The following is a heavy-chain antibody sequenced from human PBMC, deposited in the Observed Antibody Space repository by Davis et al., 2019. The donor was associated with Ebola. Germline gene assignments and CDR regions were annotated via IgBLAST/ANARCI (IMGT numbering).Heavy chain of an antibody. CDR3: ARGHNFGFEF. Sequence: ASVKVSCKASGYTFTGYYIHWVRQAPGQGLEWMGRMSPNSGDTYYAQKFQGRVTMTRDTSISTAYMELSSLRSDDTAVYYCARGHNFGFEFWGQGALVTVSS. D-gene: IGHD1-1*01. CDR1: GYTFTGYY. J-gene: IGHJ4*02. V-gene: IGHV1-2*06. CDR2: MSPNSGDT.